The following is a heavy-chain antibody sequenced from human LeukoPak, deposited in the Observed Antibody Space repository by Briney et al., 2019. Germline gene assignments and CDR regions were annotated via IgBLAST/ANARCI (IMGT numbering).Heavy chain of an antibody. D-gene: IGHD6-19*01. Sequence: PGGSLRLSCAASGFTFSSCAMHWVRQAPGKGLEWVAVISYDGSNKYYADSVKGRFTISRDNSKNTLYLQMNSLRAEDTAVYYCARDPSFDIAVAGDAFDIWGQGTMVTVSS. V-gene: IGHV3-30*04. CDR2: ISYDGSNK. J-gene: IGHJ3*02. CDR1: GFTFSSCA. CDR3: ARDPSFDIAVAGDAFDI.